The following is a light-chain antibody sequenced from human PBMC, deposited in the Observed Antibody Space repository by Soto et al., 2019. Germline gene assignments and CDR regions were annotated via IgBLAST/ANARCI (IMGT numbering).Light chain of an antibody. CDR1: QSVGSN. CDR2: GAS. J-gene: IGKJ3*01. CDR3: QQYNNWPDFT. V-gene: IGKV3-15*01. Sequence: EIVMTQSPATLSVSPGERATLSCRASQSVGSNLAWYQQKPGQAPRRLIYGASTRATGIPARFSGSGSGTEFTLTISSLQSEDFAVYYCQQYNNWPDFTFGPGTKVDVK.